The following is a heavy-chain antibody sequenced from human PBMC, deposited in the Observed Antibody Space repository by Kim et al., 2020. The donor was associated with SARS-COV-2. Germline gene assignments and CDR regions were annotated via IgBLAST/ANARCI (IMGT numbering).Heavy chain of an antibody. V-gene: IGHV3-7*01. D-gene: IGHD2-15*01. Sequence: GGSLRLSCAAPGFTFSFYWMSWVRQAPGKGLVWVASINQGGNDQYYVDSVKGRFTISRDNAKNSLSLQMNSLRADDTAVYYCVRYCSGVTCDGQQSPFEYRGQESLDTVSS. CDR2: INQGGNDQ. CDR1: GFTFSFYW. J-gene: IGHJ4*01. CDR3: VRYCSGVTCDGQQSPFEY.